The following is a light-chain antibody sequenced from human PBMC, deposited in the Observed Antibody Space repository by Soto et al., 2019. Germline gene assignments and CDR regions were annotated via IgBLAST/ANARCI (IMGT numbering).Light chain of an antibody. V-gene: IGLV1-44*01. J-gene: IGLJ3*02. CDR2: SND. CDR3: AVWDDSLNARV. Sequence: QSVLTQPPSASGTPGQSVTISCSGSTSNIGSNTVNWYQQLPGTAPKLLVYSNDQRPSGVPDRFSASKSGTSAFLAISGLQSEDEADYDCAVWDDSLNARVFGGGTKLTVL. CDR1: TSNIGSNT.